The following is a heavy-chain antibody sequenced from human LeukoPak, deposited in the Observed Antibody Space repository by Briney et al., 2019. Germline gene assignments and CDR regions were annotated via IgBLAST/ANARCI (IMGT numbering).Heavy chain of an antibody. CDR1: AYTFTTYD. V-gene: IGHV1-8*01. Sequence: ASVKVSCKASAYTFTTYDINWVRQATGQGLEWMGWMNPNSGNTGYTQKFQGRVTMTRNTSISTAYMELSSLRSEGTAVYYCARGRGSGHKENWFDPWGQGTLVTVSS. D-gene: IGHD6-19*01. CDR2: MNPNSGNT. J-gene: IGHJ5*02. CDR3: ARGRGSGHKENWFDP.